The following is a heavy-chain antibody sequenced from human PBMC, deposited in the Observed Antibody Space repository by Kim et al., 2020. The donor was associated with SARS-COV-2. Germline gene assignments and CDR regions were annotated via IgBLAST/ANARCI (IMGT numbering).Heavy chain of an antibody. J-gene: IGHJ4*02. Sequence: SETLSLTCTVSGGSISSSSYYWGWIRQPPGKGLEWIGSIYYSGSTYYNPSLKSRVTISVDTSKNQFSLKLSSVTAADTAVYYCARHLITYSSSWRRGPPPERVPFDYWGQGTLVTVSS. CDR3: ARHLITYSSSWRRGPPPERVPFDY. V-gene: IGHV4-39*01. CDR2: IYYSGST. D-gene: IGHD6-13*01. CDR1: GGSISSSSYY.